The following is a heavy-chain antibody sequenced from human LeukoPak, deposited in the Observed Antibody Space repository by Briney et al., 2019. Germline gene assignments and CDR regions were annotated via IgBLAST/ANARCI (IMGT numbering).Heavy chain of an antibody. D-gene: IGHD3-3*01. V-gene: IGHV3-7*04. CDR3: ARGDDFCGDH. CDR2: IHPEGNEK. Sequence: GSLRLSCAVSGFTFSNFWMSWVRQAPGRGLEWVANIHPEGNEKYHLESVKGRFTISRDNTKNLLFLQMNGLRVEDTGVYYCARGDDFCGDHWVQGSLVTDSS. J-gene: IGHJ4*02. CDR1: GFTFSNFW.